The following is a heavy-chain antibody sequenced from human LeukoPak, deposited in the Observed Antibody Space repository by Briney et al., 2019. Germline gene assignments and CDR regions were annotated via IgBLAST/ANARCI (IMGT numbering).Heavy chain of an antibody. Sequence: GGSLRLSCAASGYTLTTSETHWVRQGPGKGRVWVTRMHPAGSSTCYAHSVKGRFTFARNNARNTLYLQMNSLTAEDTAVYYWARELASEVTLDNWGQGTLVTVSS. V-gene: IGHV3-74*01. CDR3: ARELASEVTLDN. CDR2: MHPAGSST. D-gene: IGHD2-21*02. CDR1: GYTLTTSE. J-gene: IGHJ4*02.